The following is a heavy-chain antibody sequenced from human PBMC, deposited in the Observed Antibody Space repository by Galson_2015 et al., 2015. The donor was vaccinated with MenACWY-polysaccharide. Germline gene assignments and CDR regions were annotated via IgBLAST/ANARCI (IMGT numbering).Heavy chain of an antibody. D-gene: IGHD6-19*01. CDR3: ARRSQWQAYFQQ. Sequence: ETLSLTCTVSRGSISSSTDYWAWIRQPPGKGLEWIGSVHNSGSSYYNSSLKSRVTISVDTSENHLSLRLNSVTAADTAVYYCARRSQWQAYFQQWGQGTLVTVSS. CDR1: RGSISSSTDY. V-gene: IGHV4-39*02. CDR2: VHNSGSS. J-gene: IGHJ1*01.